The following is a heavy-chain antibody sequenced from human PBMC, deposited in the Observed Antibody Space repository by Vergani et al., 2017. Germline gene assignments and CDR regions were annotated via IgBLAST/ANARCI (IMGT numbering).Heavy chain of an antibody. J-gene: IGHJ6*03. CDR3: TRVVCISDYYCSSLSDYYYYMDV. D-gene: IGHD2-2*01. CDR2: IRSKAYGGTT. V-gene: IGHV3-49*03. CDR1: GFTFGDYA. Sequence: EVQLVESGGGLVQPGRSLRLSCTASGFTFGDYAMSWFRQAPGKGLEWVGFIRSKAYGGTTEYAASVKGRFTISRDDSKSITYLQMNSLKTEDTAVYYCTRVVCISDYYCSSLSDYYYYMDVWCKGTTVTVYS.